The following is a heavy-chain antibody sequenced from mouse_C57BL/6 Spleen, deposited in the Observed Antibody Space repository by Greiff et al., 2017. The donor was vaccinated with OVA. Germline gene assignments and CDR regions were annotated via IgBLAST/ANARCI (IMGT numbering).Heavy chain of an antibody. J-gene: IGHJ2*01. V-gene: IGHV1-54*01. CDR1: GYAFTNYL. Sequence: VQLQQSGAELVRPGTSVKVSCKASGYAFTNYLIEWVKQRPGQGLEWIGVINPGSGGTNYNEKFKGKATLTADKSSSTASMQLSSLTSEDSAVYVCAREDSSEGYYFDYWGQGTTLTVSS. D-gene: IGHD3-2*02. CDR3: AREDSSEGYYFDY. CDR2: INPGSGGT.